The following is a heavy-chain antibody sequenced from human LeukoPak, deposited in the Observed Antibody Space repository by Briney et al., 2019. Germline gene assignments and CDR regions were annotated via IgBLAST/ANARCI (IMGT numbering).Heavy chain of an antibody. CDR1: GGSISSSSYY. CDR3: ARHPGGGWFDP. CDR2: IYYSGST. D-gene: IGHD3-16*01. V-gene: IGHV4-39*01. Sequence: SETLSLTCTVSGGSISSSSYYWGWIRQPPGQGLEWIGSIYYSGSTYYNPSLKSRVTISVDTSKNQFSLKLSSVTAADTAVYYCARHPGGGWFDPWGQGTLVTVSS. J-gene: IGHJ5*02.